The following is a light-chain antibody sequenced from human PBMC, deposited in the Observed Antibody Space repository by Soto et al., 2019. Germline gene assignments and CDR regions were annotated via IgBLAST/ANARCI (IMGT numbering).Light chain of an antibody. V-gene: IGKV3-20*01. J-gene: IGKJ1*01. CDR3: QQYGSSPRT. Sequence: IVLTQSPGTLSLSPGERATLSCRASQSVSNSYLAWYQQKPGQAPRLLIYDASIRATGIPDTFSGSGSETDFTLTISRLEPEDFAVYYCQQYGSSPRTFGQGTKVEVK. CDR1: QSVSNSY. CDR2: DAS.